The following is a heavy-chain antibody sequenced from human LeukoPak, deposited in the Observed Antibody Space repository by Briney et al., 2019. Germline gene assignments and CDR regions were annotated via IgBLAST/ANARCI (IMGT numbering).Heavy chain of an antibody. CDR1: GYTFINYW. D-gene: IGHD2-21*02. CDR3: ARQPYCGGDCYFYDY. J-gene: IGHJ4*02. CDR2: IYPGDSDT. V-gene: IGHV5-51*01. Sequence: GESLKISCKGSGYTFINYWIAWVRQMPGKGLEWMGIIYPGDSDTRYSPSFQGQVTISADNSISTAYLQWSSLKASDTAMYYCARQPYCGGDCYFYDYWGQGTLVTVSS.